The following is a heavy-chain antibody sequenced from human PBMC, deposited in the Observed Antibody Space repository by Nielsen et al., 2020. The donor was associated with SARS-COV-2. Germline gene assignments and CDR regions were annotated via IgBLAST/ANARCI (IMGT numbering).Heavy chain of an antibody. J-gene: IGHJ3*02. D-gene: IGHD2-2*01. V-gene: IGHV4-59*08. CDR1: GGSIGSYY. CDR2: IFNTGST. Sequence: SETLSLTCTVFGGSIGSYYWSWIRQPPGKGLEWIGHIFNTGSTSYNPSLRSRVTISVDTAKNQFSLKLKFVTAADTAVYYCARAPDIVLLPTAIPIWGQGTMVPVSS. CDR3: ARAPDIVLLPTAIPI.